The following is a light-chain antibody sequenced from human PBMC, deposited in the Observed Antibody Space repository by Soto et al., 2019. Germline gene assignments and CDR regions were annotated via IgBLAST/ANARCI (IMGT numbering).Light chain of an antibody. CDR1: RTIDNY. CDR3: QQSYNIPRT. V-gene: IGKV1-39*01. CDR2: ATS. J-gene: IGKJ5*01. Sequence: DIQMTQSPSSLSASLGDRVTITCRASRTIDNYLNWYQQKPGRAPELLVYATSSLQSGVPSRFTGGGSGTHFTLTISSLQPEDFATYYCQQSYNIPRTFGQGTRLEIK.